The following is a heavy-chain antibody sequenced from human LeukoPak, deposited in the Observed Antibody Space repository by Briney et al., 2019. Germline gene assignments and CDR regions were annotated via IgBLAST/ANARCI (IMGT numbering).Heavy chain of an antibody. CDR1: GYTFTSYG. V-gene: IGHV1-18*01. CDR3: ARVPGYSSSLPFDY. Sequence: ASVKFSCKASGYTFTSYGISWVRQAPGQGLEWMGWISAYNGNTNYAQKLQGRVTMTTDTSTSTAYMELRSLRSDDTAVYYCARVPGYSSSLPFDYWGQGTLVTVSS. J-gene: IGHJ4*02. D-gene: IGHD6-6*01. CDR2: ISAYNGNT.